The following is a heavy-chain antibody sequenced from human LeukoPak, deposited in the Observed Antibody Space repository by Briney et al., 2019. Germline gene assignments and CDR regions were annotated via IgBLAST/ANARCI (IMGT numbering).Heavy chain of an antibody. CDR1: GGSISSYY. D-gene: IGHD2-2*01. V-gene: IGHV4-4*07. Sequence: PSETLSLTCTVSGGSISSYYWSWIRQPAGKGLEWIGRIYTSGSTNYNPSLKSRVTMSVDTSTNQFSLKLSSVTAADTAVYYCARDWAQPCCSTSCYGPFDYWGQGTLVTVSS. CDR3: ARDWAQPCCSTSCYGPFDY. CDR2: IYTSGST. J-gene: IGHJ4*02.